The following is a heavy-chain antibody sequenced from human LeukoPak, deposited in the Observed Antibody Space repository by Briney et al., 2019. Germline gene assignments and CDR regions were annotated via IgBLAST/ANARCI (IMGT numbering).Heavy chain of an antibody. Sequence: GASVKVSCKASGYTFTSYGISWVRQAPGQGLEWMGWISAYNGNTNYAQKLQGRVTMTTDTSTSTAYMELRSLRSDDTAVYYCARDSWVFGATAMAPHFDYWGQGTLVTVSS. CDR2: ISAYNGNT. D-gene: IGHD5-18*01. CDR3: ARDSWVFGATAMAPHFDY. CDR1: GYTFTSYG. V-gene: IGHV1-18*01. J-gene: IGHJ4*02.